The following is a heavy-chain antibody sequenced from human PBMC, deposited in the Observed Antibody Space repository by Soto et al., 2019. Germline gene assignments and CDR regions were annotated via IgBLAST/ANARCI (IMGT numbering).Heavy chain of an antibody. D-gene: IGHD2-15*01. CDR3: QAEDGIRDTVPVSAFLLNRSSDL. CDR2: ISSSSSYT. J-gene: IGHJ2*01. Sequence: KGLEWVSYISSSSSYTNYADSVKGRFTISRDNAKNSLYLQMNSLRAEDTAVFFFQAEDGIRDTVPVSAFLLNRSSDL. V-gene: IGHV3-11*06.